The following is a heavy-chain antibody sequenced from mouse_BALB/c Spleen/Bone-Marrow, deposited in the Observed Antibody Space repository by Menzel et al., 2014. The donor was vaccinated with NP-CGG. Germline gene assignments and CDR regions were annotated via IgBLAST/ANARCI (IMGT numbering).Heavy chain of an antibody. V-gene: IGHV5-6-3*01. CDR1: GFTFSSYG. Sequence: DVMLVEFGGGLVQPGGSLKLSCVASGFTFSSYGMSWVRQTPDKRLELVATINNNGGSTYYPDSVKGQFTISRDNAKNTLYLQMSSLKSEDTAMYYCARVYGWYFDVWGAGTTVTVSS. D-gene: IGHD1-1*01. CDR2: INNNGGST. CDR3: ARVYGWYFDV. J-gene: IGHJ1*01.